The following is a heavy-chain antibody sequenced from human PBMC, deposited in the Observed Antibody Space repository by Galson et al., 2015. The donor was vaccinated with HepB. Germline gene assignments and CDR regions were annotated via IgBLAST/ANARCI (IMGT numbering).Heavy chain of an antibody. Sequence: SLRLSCAASGFTFSSYSMNWVRQAPGRGLEWVSSIDATSSYKSYAASVKGRFTISRDNAMNSVYLQMDSLRAEDTAVYYCARASLDDWLRYLWFLDIWGHGTLVTVSS. CDR3: ARASLDDWLRYLWFLDI. CDR1: GFTFSSYS. J-gene: IGHJ2*01. D-gene: IGHD3-9*01. CDR2: IDATSSYK. V-gene: IGHV3-21*01.